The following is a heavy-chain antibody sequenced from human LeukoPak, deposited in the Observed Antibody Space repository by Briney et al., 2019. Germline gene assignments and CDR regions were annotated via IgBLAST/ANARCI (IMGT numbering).Heavy chain of an antibody. J-gene: IGHJ6*03. D-gene: IGHD3-3*01. CDR3: ARDPGPWQSGSYMDV. CDR1: GGSISSYY. CDR2: IYYSGST. Sequence: SKTLSLTCTVSGGSISSYYWSWIRQPPGKGLEWIGYIYYSGSTNYNPSLKSRVTISVDTSKNQFSLKLSSMTAAETAVYYCARDPGPWQSGSYMDVWGKGTTVTVSS. V-gene: IGHV4-59*01.